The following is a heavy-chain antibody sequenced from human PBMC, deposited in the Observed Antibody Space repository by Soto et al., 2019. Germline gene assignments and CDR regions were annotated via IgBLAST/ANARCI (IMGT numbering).Heavy chain of an antibody. CDR1: GGSISSGGYY. CDR2: IYYSGST. J-gene: IGHJ6*02. CDR3: ARDTHTYCSSTSCYKYYYYGMDV. D-gene: IGHD2-2*02. V-gene: IGHV4-31*03. Sequence: SETLSLTCTVSGGSISSGGYYWSWIRQHPGKGLEWIGYIYYSGSTYYNPSLKSRVTISVDTSKNQFPLKLSSVTAADTAVYYCARDTHTYCSSTSCYKYYYYGMDVWGQGTTVTVSS.